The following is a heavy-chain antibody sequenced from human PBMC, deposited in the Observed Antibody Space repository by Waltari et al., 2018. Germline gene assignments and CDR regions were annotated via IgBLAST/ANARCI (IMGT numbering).Heavy chain of an antibody. V-gene: IGHV1-2*06. CDR2: PTATTGGP. J-gene: IGHJ4*02. CDR1: GYSVTGYE. CDR3: ARDSRALRNSGSLGY. Sequence: QVQLVQSGAEVKKPGPSVKVSCKASGYSVTGYERHWVRQAPGQGLEWSDRPTATTGGPNSAPKFQGRVTMPRDTSISTASLELSRLRSDATAVYSCARDSRALRNSGSLGYWGQGPLVTVSS. D-gene: IGHD1-26*01.